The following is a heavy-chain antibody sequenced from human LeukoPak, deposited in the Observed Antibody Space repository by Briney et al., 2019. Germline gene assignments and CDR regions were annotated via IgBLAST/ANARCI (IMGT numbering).Heavy chain of an antibody. D-gene: IGHD5-12*01. CDR3: ARALGAYAAF. V-gene: IGHV3-7*03. Sequence: GGSLRLSCAASGFTFSDYWMHWVRQAPEKGLEWVANINQGGSEKYYVDSVKGRFTISRDNAKNSLYLQTNSLRAEDTAVYYCARALGAYAAFWGQGTLVTVS. CDR1: GFTFSDYW. J-gene: IGHJ4*02. CDR2: INQGGSEK.